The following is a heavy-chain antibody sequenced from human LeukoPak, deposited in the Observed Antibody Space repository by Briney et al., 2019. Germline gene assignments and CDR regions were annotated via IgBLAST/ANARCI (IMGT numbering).Heavy chain of an antibody. V-gene: IGHV1-2*02. CDR1: GYTFTGYY. CDR3: ATLYGDYEVLYY. J-gene: IGHJ4*02. CDR2: INPNSGGT. D-gene: IGHD4-17*01. Sequence: ASVKVSCKASGYTFTGYYMHWVRQAPRQGLEWMGWINPNSGGTNYAQKFQGRVTMTRDTSISTAYMELSRLRSDDTAVYYCATLYGDYEVLYYWGQGTLVTVSS.